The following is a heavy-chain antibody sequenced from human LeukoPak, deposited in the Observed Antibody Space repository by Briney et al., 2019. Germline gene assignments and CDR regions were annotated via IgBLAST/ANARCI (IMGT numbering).Heavy chain of an antibody. V-gene: IGHV4-39*07. J-gene: IGHJ4*02. CDR1: GGSISSSSYY. CDR3: ARDRYYYDSSGYYYRGVFDY. D-gene: IGHD3-22*01. Sequence: SETLSLTCTVSGGSISSSSYYWGWIRQPPGKGLEWIGSIYYSGSTYYNPSLKSRVTISVDTSKNQFSLKLSSVTAADTAVYYCARDRYYYDSSGYYYRGVFDYWGQGTLVTVSS. CDR2: IYYSGST.